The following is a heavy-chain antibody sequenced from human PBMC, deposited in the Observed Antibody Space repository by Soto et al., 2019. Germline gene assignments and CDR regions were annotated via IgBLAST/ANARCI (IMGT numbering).Heavy chain of an antibody. CDR2: IWYDGSNK. J-gene: IGHJ4*02. D-gene: IGHD6-19*01. Sequence: QVQLMESGGGVVQPGRSLRLSCAASGFTFSSYAMHWVRQAPGKGLEWVAVIWYDGSNKYYADSVKGRFTISRDNSKNTLYLQMNSLRAEDTAVYYCVRDGIALAGAFSLPAAPFDYWGQGTLVTVSS. CDR1: GFTFSSYA. CDR3: VRDGIALAGAFSLPAAPFDY. V-gene: IGHV3-33*01.